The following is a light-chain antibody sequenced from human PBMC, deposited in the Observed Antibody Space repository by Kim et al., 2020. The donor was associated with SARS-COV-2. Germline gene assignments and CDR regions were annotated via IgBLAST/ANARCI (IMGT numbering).Light chain of an antibody. Sequence: DIRMTQSPSSPPASVGDRVSITCRASQDIADNLSWYQQSPGKAPRLLIFEVSNLATGVPSRFSGSGSGTHFTLTINSLQPEDIATYFCQQYDTLPCTFGQGTKLEI. J-gene: IGKJ2*02. CDR1: QDIADN. V-gene: IGKV1-33*01. CDR2: EVS. CDR3: QQYDTLPCT.